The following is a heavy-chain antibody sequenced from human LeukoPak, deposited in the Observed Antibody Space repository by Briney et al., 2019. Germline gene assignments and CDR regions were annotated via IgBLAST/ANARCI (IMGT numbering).Heavy chain of an antibody. V-gene: IGHV4-39*07. CDR2: ISHSGTT. CDR1: GGSINSSPYY. J-gene: IGHJ3*02. Sequence: SETLSLTCSVSGGSINSSPYYWACIPQPPGKGLEWVGSISHSGTTYYSPSLESRVTVSQDASENQFSLILTSLTVADTAVYYCARDDFPDAFDIWGQGTRVTVSS. CDR3: ARDDFPDAFDI.